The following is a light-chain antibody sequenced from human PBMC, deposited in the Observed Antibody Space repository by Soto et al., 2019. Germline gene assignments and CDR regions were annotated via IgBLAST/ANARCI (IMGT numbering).Light chain of an antibody. CDR2: DAS. V-gene: IGKV3-20*01. Sequence: EIVLTQSPGTLSLSPGERATLSCRASQSVSRRYLAWYQQKPGQAPRLLIYDASYRAPGIPDRFSGSVSGTDFTLTINRPEPEDFALYYCRPYDSSYTFGPGTKVDIK. CDR1: QSVSRRY. CDR3: RPYDSSYT. J-gene: IGKJ3*01.